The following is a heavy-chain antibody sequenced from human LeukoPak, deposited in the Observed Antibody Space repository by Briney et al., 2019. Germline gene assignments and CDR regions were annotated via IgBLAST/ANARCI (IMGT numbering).Heavy chain of an antibody. CDR2: IYPGDSDT. CDR1: GSSFTSYW. D-gene: IGHD2-15*01. CDR3: ARAKYCSGGSCYAEY. J-gene: IGHJ4*02. V-gene: IGHV5-51*01. Sequence: GESLQISCQGSGSSFTSYWIGWVRQLPGKGLEWMGIIYPGDSDTRYSPSFQGQVTISADESISTAYLQWSSLKASDTAMYYCARAKYCSGGSCYAEYWGQGTLVTVSS.